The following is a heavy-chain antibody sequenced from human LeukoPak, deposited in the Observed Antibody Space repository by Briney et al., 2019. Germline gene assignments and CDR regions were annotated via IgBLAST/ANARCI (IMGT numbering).Heavy chain of an antibody. Sequence: GGSLRLSCAASGFTFSGYGMHWVRQAPGKGLEWVAFIRYDGSNEYYADSVKGRFTISRDNSKNTLYLQMNSLRAEDTAVYYCAKGGVVKGFEYFQHWGQGTLVTVSS. CDR3: AKGGVVKGFEYFQH. D-gene: IGHD3-3*01. J-gene: IGHJ1*01. CDR1: GFTFSGYG. V-gene: IGHV3-30*02. CDR2: IRYDGSNE.